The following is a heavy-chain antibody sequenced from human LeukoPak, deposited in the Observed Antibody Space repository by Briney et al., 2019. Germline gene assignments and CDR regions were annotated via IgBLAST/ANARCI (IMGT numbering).Heavy chain of an antibody. Sequence: RGSLRLSGAASGFTFRTYGMHWVRQAPGKGLEWVTFIRYDGSDKFYADSVRGRFTISRDNSKNTLVLQLNSLRVEDTAVYYCAKRADYYDSSRALYDAFDLWGQGTMVTVSS. CDR3: AKRADYYDSSRALYDAFDL. D-gene: IGHD3-16*01. CDR1: GFTFRTYG. V-gene: IGHV3-30*02. CDR2: IRYDGSDK. J-gene: IGHJ3*01.